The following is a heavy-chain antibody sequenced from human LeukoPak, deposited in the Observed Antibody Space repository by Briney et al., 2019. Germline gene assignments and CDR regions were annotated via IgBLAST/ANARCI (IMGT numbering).Heavy chain of an antibody. CDR1: GYTFTGYY. D-gene: IGHD4-17*01. CDR2: INPNSGGT. V-gene: IGHV1-2*02. J-gene: IGHJ4*02. Sequence: ASVKVSCKASGYTFTGYYMHWVRQAPGQGLEWMGWINPNSGGTNYAQRFQGRVTMTRDTSISTAYMELTRLRSDDTAVYYCARDNGDYWFDYWGQGTLVTVSS. CDR3: ARDNGDYWFDY.